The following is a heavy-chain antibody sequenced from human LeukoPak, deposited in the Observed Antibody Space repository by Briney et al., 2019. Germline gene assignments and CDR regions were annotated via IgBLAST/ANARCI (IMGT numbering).Heavy chain of an antibody. CDR1: GDTFGTFS. D-gene: IGHD3-3*01. CDR3: AKFWSGYYTD. J-gene: IGHJ4*02. CDR2: LTPLAGTP. V-gene: IGHV1-69*06. Sequence: ASVKVSCKASGDTFGTFSFNWVRQAPSEGLEWLGGLTPLAGTPNHAQKFQGRLTISADKSTSTVYMELSRLTSEDTAVYFCAKFWSGYYTDWGQGTLVSVSS.